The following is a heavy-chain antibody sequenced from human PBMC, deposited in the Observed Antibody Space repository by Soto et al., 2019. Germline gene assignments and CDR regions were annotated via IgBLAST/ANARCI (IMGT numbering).Heavy chain of an antibody. J-gene: IGHJ4*02. Sequence: QVQLVQSGAEVKKPGSSVKVSCKASGGTFSSYSINWVRQAPGQGLEWMGEIITIFGTANYARKFQGRVTITAAAYTSTAYMELSSLRSEDTAVYYCARDGGRHSGGIDYWGQGTLVTVSS. CDR2: IITIFGTA. CDR3: ARDGGRHSGGIDY. V-gene: IGHV1-69*01. D-gene: IGHD1-26*01. CDR1: GGTFSSYS.